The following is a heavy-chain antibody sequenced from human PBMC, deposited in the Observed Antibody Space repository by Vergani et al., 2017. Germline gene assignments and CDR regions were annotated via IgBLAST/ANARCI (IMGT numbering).Heavy chain of an antibody. CDR1: GGSISSGDYY. CDR2: IYYSGST. Sequence: QVQLQESGPGLVKPSETLSLTCTVSGGSISSGDYYWSWIRQPPGKGLEWIGYIYYSGSTYYNPSLKSRVTISVDTAKNQFSLKLSSVTAADTAVYYCARAGDMVRGVIGRNYYYGMDVWGQGTTVTVSS. CDR3: ARAGDMVRGVIGRNYYYGMDV. J-gene: IGHJ6*02. V-gene: IGHV4-30-4*08. D-gene: IGHD3-10*01.